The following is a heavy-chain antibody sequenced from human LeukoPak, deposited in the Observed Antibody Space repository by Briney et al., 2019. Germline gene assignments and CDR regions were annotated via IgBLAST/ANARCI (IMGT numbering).Heavy chain of an antibody. CDR2: IYHSGYT. Sequence: SETLSLTCTVSGGSISSGDYYWTWIRQHPGKGLEWIGYIYHSGYTYYNPSLKSRVTMSLDTSKNKFSLKLSSVTAADTAVYYCVRGRYDSSGYNYWYFDLWGRGTRSLSPQ. V-gene: IGHV4-31*03. J-gene: IGHJ2*01. CDR1: GGSISSGDYY. CDR3: VRGRYDSSGYNYWYFDL. D-gene: IGHD3-22*01.